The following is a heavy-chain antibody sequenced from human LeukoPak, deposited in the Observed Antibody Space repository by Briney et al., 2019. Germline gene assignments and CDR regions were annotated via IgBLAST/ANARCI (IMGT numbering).Heavy chain of an antibody. Sequence: SETLSLTCAVYGGSFSGYYWSWIRQPPGKGLEWIGEINHSGSTNYNPSLKSRVTISVDTSKNQFSLKLSSVTAADTAVYYCAREAGVAGTGGPEHTRTYNWFDPWGQGTLVTVSS. CDR3: AREAGVAGTGGPEHTRTYNWFDP. CDR1: GGSFSGYY. J-gene: IGHJ5*02. V-gene: IGHV4-34*01. D-gene: IGHD6-19*01. CDR2: INHSGST.